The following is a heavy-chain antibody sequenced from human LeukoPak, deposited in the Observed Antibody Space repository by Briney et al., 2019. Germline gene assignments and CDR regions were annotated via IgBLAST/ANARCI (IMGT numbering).Heavy chain of an antibody. CDR2: INPNSGGT. CDR3: ARDGSVVNYYDSSGNFDY. J-gene: IGHJ4*02. V-gene: IGHV1-2*02. CDR1: GYTFTSYG. D-gene: IGHD3-22*01. Sequence: ASVKVSCEASGYTFTSYGISWVRQAPGQGLEWMGWINPNSGGTNYAQKFQGRVTMTRDTSISTAYMELSRLRSDDTAVYYCARDGSVVNYYDSSGNFDYWGQGTLVTVSS.